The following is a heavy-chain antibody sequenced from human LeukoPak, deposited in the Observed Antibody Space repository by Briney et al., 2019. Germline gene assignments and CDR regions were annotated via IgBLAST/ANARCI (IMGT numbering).Heavy chain of an antibody. CDR1: GFTSGSYG. CDR3: ARDQRGAWFDP. Sequence: PGRSLRLSCAASGFTSGSYGMHWVRQAPGKGLEWVAVIWHDGSNKIYADSVKGRFTISRDNSKNTLYLHLNSLRGEDTAVYYCARDQRGAWFDPWGQGTLVTVSS. V-gene: IGHV3-33*01. J-gene: IGHJ5*02. D-gene: IGHD6-25*01. CDR2: IWHDGSNK.